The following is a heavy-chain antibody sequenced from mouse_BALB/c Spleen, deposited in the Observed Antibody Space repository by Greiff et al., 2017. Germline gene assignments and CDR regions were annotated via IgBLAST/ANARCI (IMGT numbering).Heavy chain of an antibody. CDR2: ISSGSSTI. CDR1: GFTFSSFG. Sequence: DVKLVESGGGLVQPGGSRKLSCAASGFTFSSFGMHWVRQAPEKGLEWVAYISSGSSTIYYADTVKGRFTISRDNPKNTLFLQMTSLRSEDTAMYYCARRTGYGGFAYWGQGTLVTVSA. D-gene: IGHD2-14*01. J-gene: IGHJ3*01. CDR3: ARRTGYGGFAY. V-gene: IGHV5-17*02.